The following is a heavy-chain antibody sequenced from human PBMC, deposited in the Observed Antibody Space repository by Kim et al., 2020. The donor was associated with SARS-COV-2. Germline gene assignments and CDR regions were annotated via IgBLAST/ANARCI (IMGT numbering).Heavy chain of an antibody. V-gene: IGHV5-51*01. Sequence: GESLKISGKGSGYSFTSYWIGWVRQMPGKGLEWMGIIYPGDSDTRYSPSFQGQVTISADKSISTAYLQWSSLKASDTAMYYCARRGFYGSGSYYILGAFDIWGQGTMVTVSS. J-gene: IGHJ3*02. CDR3: ARRGFYGSGSYYILGAFDI. D-gene: IGHD3-10*01. CDR2: IYPGDSDT. CDR1: GYSFTSYW.